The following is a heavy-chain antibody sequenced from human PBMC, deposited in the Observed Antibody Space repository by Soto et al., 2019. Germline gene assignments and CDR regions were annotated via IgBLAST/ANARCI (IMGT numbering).Heavy chain of an antibody. Sequence: SSETLSLTCTVSGGSISSYYWSWIRQPPGKGLEWIGYIYYSGSTNYNPSLKSRVTISVDTSKNQFSLKLSSVTAADTAVYYCASTTVGGYGMDVWGQGTTVIVSS. CDR3: ASTTVGGYGMDV. D-gene: IGHD4-4*01. CDR1: GGSISSYY. V-gene: IGHV4-59*01. J-gene: IGHJ6*02. CDR2: IYYSGST.